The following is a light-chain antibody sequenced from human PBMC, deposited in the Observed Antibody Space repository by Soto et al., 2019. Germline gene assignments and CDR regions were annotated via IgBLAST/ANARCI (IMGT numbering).Light chain of an antibody. J-gene: IGKJ2*01. V-gene: IGKV3-20*01. CDR3: QQDGYSPFT. CDR2: GAS. Sequence: EVVLTQSPGTLSLSPGESATLSCRASQSVYINSLAWYQHKRGRAPRLLIYGASTRATAVPDRFTGSGSGTDFALTISSLEPADDAVYYCQQDGYSPFTFGPGTNLDIK. CDR1: QSVYINS.